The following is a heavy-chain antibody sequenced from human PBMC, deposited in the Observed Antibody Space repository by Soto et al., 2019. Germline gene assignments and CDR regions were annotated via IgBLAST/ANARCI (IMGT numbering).Heavy chain of an antibody. V-gene: IGHV3-23*01. CDR2: ISGSGGST. J-gene: IGHJ3*02. CDR3: AKVPRRMYSGSYGSFDI. CDR1: GFTFSSYA. Sequence: EVQLLESGGGLVQPGGSLRLSCAASGFTFSSYAMSWVRQAPGKGLEWVSAISGSGGSTYYADSVKGRFTISRDNSKNTLYLQMNSLRAEDTAVYYCAKVPRRMYSGSYGSFDIWGQGTMVTVSS. D-gene: IGHD1-26*01.